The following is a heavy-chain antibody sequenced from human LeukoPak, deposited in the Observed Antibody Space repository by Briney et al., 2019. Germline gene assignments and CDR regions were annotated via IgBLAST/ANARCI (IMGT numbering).Heavy chain of an antibody. Sequence: GGSLRLSCAASGFSFSSYEMNWVRQAPGKGLEWVSYISSSGRPIYYADSVKGRFTISRDNAKNSLYLQMNSLRDEDTAVYYCARWGRAFDIWGQGTVVTVSS. CDR1: GFSFSSYE. V-gene: IGHV3-48*03. CDR2: ISSSGRPI. D-gene: IGHD7-27*01. J-gene: IGHJ3*02. CDR3: ARWGRAFDI.